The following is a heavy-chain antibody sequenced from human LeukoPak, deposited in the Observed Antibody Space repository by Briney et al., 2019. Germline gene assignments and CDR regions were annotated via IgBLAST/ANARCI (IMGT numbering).Heavy chain of an antibody. CDR1: GFIFSSAW. D-gene: IGHD2-2*01. CDR2: IKNKTGGGTT. V-gene: IGHV3-15*01. Sequence: PGGSLRLSCAASGFIFSSAWMTWVRQAPGKGLEWVGHIKNKTGGGTTDYAAPVKGRFIISRDDSKNTLYLQINSLRTEDTAVYYCARGFCSSTSCYQGPFDFWGRGPWSPSPQ. CDR3: ARGFCSSTSCYQGPFDF. J-gene: IGHJ4*02.